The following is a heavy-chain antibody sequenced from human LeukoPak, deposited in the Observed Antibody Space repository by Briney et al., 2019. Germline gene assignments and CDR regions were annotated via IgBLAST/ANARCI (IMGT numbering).Heavy chain of an antibody. CDR1: GFTISDYY. D-gene: IGHD1-7*01. CDR3: ARDSYGITGTLGP. Sequence: PGGSLRLSCAASGFTISDYYMSWIRQAPGKGLEWVSYISNSGSIIFYADPVKGRFTISRDNAKNSLYLQMNSLRAEDMAVYYCARDSYGITGTLGPWGQGTLVTVSS. J-gene: IGHJ5*02. CDR2: ISNSGSII. V-gene: IGHV3-11*01.